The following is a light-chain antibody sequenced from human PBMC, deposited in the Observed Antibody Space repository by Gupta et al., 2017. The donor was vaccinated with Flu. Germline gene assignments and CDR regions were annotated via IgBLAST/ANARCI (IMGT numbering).Light chain of an antibody. V-gene: IGKV3-15*01. Sequence: TLSVSPGERATLSCRARQSVFENLAWYQKIPRQAPRRLIYSASTRAKGITARFSGSGDGTEFTLTISSRQSEDFAVYYCQQESKGPPSYTFGQGTKLQI. CDR1: QSVFEN. J-gene: IGKJ2*01. CDR3: QQESKGPPSYT. CDR2: SAS.